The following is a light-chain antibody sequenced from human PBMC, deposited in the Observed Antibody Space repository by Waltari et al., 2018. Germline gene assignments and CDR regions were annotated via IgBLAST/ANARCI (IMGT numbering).Light chain of an antibody. CDR2: DVT. V-gene: IGLV2-14*03. Sequence: QSALTQPASVPGSPGQSLTISCTGARSDVGGYDYVYWYQQHPGKAPKLMIFDVTKRLSGVSTRFSASKSGNTASLTISGLRAEDEADYYCSSYTDTSTRYVFGTGTKVTVL. CDR3: SSYTDTSTRYV. J-gene: IGLJ1*01. CDR1: RSDVGGYDY.